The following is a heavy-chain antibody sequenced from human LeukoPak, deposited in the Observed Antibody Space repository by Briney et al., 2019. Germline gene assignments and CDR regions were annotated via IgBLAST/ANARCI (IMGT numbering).Heavy chain of an antibody. CDR3: TRAYCGGDCYFQH. CDR2: IRSKAYGGTT. J-gene: IGHJ1*01. D-gene: IGHD2-21*02. V-gene: IGHV3-49*04. Sequence: GGSLRLSCVGSGSTFSSFGIHWVRQAPGKGLEWVVFIRSKAYGGTTEYAASVKGRFTISRDDSKSIAYLQMNSLNTEDTAVYYCTRAYCGGDCYFQHWGQGTLVTVSS. CDR1: GSTFSSFG.